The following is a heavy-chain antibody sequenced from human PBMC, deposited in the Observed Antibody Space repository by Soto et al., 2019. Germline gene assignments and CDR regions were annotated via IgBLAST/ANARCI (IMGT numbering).Heavy chain of an antibody. V-gene: IGHV3-23*01. CDR1: GFTFSSYA. D-gene: IGHD3-22*01. CDR3: AKRGSYYEVSAYFYFDY. Sequence: GGSLRLSCAASGFTFSSYAMSWVRQAPGKGLEWVSTMTGNGAGTYYADSVKGRFTISRDNSKDTLYLQMNSLRAEDTAVYYCAKRGSYYEVSAYFYFDYWGQGTLVTVSS. CDR2: MTGNGAGT. J-gene: IGHJ4*02.